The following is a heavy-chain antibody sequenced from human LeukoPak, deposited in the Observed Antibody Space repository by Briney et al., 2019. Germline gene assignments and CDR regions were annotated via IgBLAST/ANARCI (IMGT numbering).Heavy chain of an antibody. Sequence: GGSLRLSCAASGFTFSDYEMNWVRQAPGKGLEWLSYISTGGRTVKYADSVKGRFTISRDNARSSLFLQMSNLRVEDTAVYYCGRSMDVWGQGTTVTVSS. CDR3: GRSMDV. CDR2: ISTGGRTV. CDR1: GFTFSDYE. D-gene: IGHD1-14*01. V-gene: IGHV3-48*03. J-gene: IGHJ6*02.